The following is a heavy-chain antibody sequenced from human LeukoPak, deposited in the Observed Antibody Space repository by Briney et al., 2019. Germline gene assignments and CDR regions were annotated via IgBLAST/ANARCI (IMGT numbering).Heavy chain of an antibody. Sequence: PGGSLRLPCAASGFTFDDYAMHWVRQAPGKGLEWVSGISWNSGSIGYADSVKGRFTISRGNAKNSLYLQMNSLRAEDTALYYCAKGDLGSGSYLHYWGQGTLVTVSS. V-gene: IGHV3-9*01. CDR3: AKGDLGSGSYLHY. J-gene: IGHJ4*02. D-gene: IGHD3-10*01. CDR1: GFTFDDYA. CDR2: ISWNSGSI.